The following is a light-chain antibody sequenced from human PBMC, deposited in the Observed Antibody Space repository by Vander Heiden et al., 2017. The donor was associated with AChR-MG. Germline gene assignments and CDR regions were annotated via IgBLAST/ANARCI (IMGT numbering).Light chain of an antibody. CDR3: QQYYSVPYT. CDR1: QSILYDSNNKNY. J-gene: IGKJ2*01. Sequence: IVMTQSPDSLAVSLGERATINCKSSQSILYDSNNKNYLAWYQHKPGQPPKLLIYWASTREFGVPDRFRGSGSGTDFTLTISSLQAEDVADYFCQQYYSVPYTFGQGTRLDIK. CDR2: WAS. V-gene: IGKV4-1*01.